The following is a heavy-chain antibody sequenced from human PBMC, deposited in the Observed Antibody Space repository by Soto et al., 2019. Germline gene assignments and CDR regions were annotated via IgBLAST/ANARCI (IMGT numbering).Heavy chain of an antibody. CDR1: GFTVSRNY. Sequence: GGSLRLSCAASGFTVSRNYMSWVRQAPGRGLEWVSVIYSGGSTYYADSVKGRFTISRDNSKNTLYLQMNSLRAEDTAVYYCARDVRSMYYYYGMDVWGQGTTVTVSS. CDR3: ARDVRSMYYYYGMDV. CDR2: IYSGGST. J-gene: IGHJ6*02. V-gene: IGHV3-53*01.